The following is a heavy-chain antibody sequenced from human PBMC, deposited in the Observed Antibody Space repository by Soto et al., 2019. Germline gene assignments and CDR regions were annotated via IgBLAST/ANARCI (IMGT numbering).Heavy chain of an antibody. J-gene: IGHJ6*02. CDR1: GFTFSSYW. Sequence: AGGSLRLSCAASGFTFSSYWMSWVRQAPGKGLEWVANIKQDGSEKYYVDSVKGRFTISRDNAKNSLYLQMNSLRAEDTAVYYCARAIVVVVAARRRYYYGMDVWGQGTPVTVSS. CDR2: IKQDGSEK. D-gene: IGHD2-15*01. CDR3: ARAIVVVVAARRRYYYGMDV. V-gene: IGHV3-7*01.